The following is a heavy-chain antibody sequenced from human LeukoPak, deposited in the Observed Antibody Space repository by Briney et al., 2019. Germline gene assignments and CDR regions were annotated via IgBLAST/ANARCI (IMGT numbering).Heavy chain of an antibody. CDR2: IIAYNGNT. V-gene: IGHV1-18*01. J-gene: IGHJ4*02. Sequence: GASVKVSFKASGYTFATYGITWVRQAPGQGLEWMGWIIAYNGNTNYEQKFQGRVTMTTDTSTNTAYMELRSLRSDDTAVYYCARKTPRAFDYWGQGTLVTVSS. CDR3: ARKTPRAFDY. CDR1: GYTFATYG.